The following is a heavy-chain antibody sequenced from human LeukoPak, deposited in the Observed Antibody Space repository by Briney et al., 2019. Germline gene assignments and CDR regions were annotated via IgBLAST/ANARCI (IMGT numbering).Heavy chain of an antibody. CDR1: GFTFDDYG. J-gene: IGHJ4*02. D-gene: IGHD1-7*01. CDR3: ARTRGTSRPGLYYFDY. Sequence: GGSLRLSCAASGFTFDDYGMSWVRQAPGKGLEGVSGINWNGGSTGYADSVKGRFTISRDNAKNSLYLQMNSLRAEDTALYYCARTRGTSRPGLYYFDYWGQGTPVTVSS. V-gene: IGHV3-20*04. CDR2: INWNGGST.